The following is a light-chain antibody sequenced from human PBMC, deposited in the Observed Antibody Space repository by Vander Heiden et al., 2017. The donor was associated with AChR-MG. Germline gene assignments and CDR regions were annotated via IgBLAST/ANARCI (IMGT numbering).Light chain of an antibody. V-gene: IGLV2-14*01. CDR1: SSDVGGYNY. CDR2: DVS. J-gene: IGLJ2*01. Sequence: QSALTQPASVSGSPGQSITIPCTGTSSDVGGYNYVSWYQQHPGKAPKLLIYDVSNRPSGVSNRFSGSKSGNTASLTISGLQAEDEGDYYCSSYTSRSTVVFGGGTELTVL. CDR3: SSYTSRSTVV.